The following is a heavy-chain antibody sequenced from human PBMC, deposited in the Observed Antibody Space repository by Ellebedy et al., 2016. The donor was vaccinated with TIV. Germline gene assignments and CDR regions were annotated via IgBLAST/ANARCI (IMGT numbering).Heavy chain of an antibody. CDR2: ISRSGGST. Sequence: GESLKISCAASGFTFSSYAMSWVRQAPGKGLEWVSAISRSGGSTYYGDSVKGRFTISRDTSNNTLYLQMNSLRAEDTAVYYCSKLSFLIWFGESRDWGQGTLVTVSS. D-gene: IGHD3-10*01. CDR1: GFTFSSYA. CDR3: SKLSFLIWFGESRD. V-gene: IGHV3-23*01. J-gene: IGHJ4*02.